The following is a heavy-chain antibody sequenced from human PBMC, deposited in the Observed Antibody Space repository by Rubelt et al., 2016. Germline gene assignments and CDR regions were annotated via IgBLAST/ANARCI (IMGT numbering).Heavy chain of an antibody. D-gene: IGHD6-19*01. J-gene: IGHJ4*02. V-gene: IGHV3-23*04. CDR2: ISSSGGST. CDR3: AKDTFSYSSGWYHD. Sequence: VQLVESGGNLVKPGGSLRLSCAASGFTFSDYYMSWIRQAPGKGLEWVSGISSSGGSTHYTDSVKGRFTNSRDDSKNTLYLQLNSLRAEDTAVYYCAKDTFSYSSGWYHDWGQGTLVTVSS. CDR1: GFTFSDYY.